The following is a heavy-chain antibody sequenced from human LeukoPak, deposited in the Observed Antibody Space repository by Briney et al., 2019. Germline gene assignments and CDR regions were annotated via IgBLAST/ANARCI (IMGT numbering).Heavy chain of an antibody. CDR2: INPNSGGT. D-gene: IGHD3-16*01. CDR3: ATWGLHFDI. V-gene: IGHV1-2*02. CDR1: GYTFTDYY. J-gene: IGHJ3*02. Sequence: ASVKVSCKASGYTFTDYYLHWVWQAPGQGLEWMGWINPNSGGTNYTQKFQGRVTMTRDTSINTAYMELSRLTSDDTAVYFCATWGLHFDIWGQGTMVTVAS.